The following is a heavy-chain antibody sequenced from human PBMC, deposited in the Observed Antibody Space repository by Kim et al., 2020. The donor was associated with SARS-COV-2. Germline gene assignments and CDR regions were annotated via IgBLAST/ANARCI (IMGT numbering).Heavy chain of an antibody. CDR3: AKDLNRAVVTTIFDY. V-gene: IGHV3-23*01. J-gene: IGHJ4*02. Sequence: GGSLRLSCAASGFTFSSYAMSWVRQAPGKGLEWVSAISGSGGSTYYADSVKGRFTISRDNSKNTLYLQMNSLRAEDTAVYYCAKDLNRAVVTTIFDYWGQGTLVTVSS. CDR2: ISGSGGST. CDR1: GFTFSSYA. D-gene: IGHD3-22*01.